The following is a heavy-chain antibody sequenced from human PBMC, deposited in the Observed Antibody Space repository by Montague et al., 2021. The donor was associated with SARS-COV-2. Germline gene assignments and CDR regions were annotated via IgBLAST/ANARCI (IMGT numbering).Heavy chain of an antibody. CDR3: AGEQWFNQYYYGMDV. D-gene: IGHD3-10*01. CDR1: GDSISRYY. J-gene: IGHJ6*02. V-gene: IGHV4-4*07. Sequence: SETLSLTCSVSGDSISRYYWSWVRQSAGKGLEWIGRVYSSGNTDSNPSLRSRVIMSRDTSTNQVSLKVTSVTAADTAVYYCAGEQWFNQYYYGMDVWGQGTTVAVSS. CDR2: VYSSGNT.